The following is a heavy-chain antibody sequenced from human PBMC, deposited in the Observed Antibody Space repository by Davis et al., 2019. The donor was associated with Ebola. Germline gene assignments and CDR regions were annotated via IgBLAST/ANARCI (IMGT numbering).Heavy chain of an antibody. Sequence: MPSETLSLTCTVSGGSINSYYWSWIRQPPGKGLEWIGDIYYSGSTDFNPSLKSRLTISVDTSKTHFSLKLTSVTAADTAVYFCARHGDRGDTVKGMDVWGPGTTVTVSS. CDR1: GGSINSYY. CDR2: IYYSGST. J-gene: IGHJ6*02. V-gene: IGHV4-59*08. D-gene: IGHD3-10*01. CDR3: ARHGDRGDTVKGMDV.